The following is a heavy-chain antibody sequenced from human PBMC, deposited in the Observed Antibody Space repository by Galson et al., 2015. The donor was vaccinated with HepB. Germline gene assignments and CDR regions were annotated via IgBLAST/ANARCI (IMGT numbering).Heavy chain of an antibody. CDR1: GFTFSSYA. CDR2: ISYDGSNK. V-gene: IGHV3-30*04. CDR3: ARDKDPSRTWVDGLIYYGLAV. J-gene: IGHJ6*02. Sequence: SLRLSCAASGFTFSSYAFHWVRQAPGKGLEWVAVISYDGSNKNYADSVKGRFTISRDDSRNTLHLQMNSLRAEDTAIYYCARDKDPSRTWVDGLIYYGLAVWGQGTTVTVSS. D-gene: IGHD6-13*01.